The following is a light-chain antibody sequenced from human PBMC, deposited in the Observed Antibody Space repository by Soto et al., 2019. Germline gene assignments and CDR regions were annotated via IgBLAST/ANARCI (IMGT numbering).Light chain of an antibody. CDR1: SSDVGSYNR. CDR3: NSYTSTNTYV. CDR2: EVS. V-gene: IGLV2-18*02. Sequence: QSVLTQPPSVSGSLGQSVTISCTGTSSDVGSYNRVSWYQQPPGTAPKLMIYEVSNRPSGVPDRFSGSKSGNTASLTISGLQAEDEADYYCNSYTSTNTYVFGTGTKAPS. J-gene: IGLJ1*01.